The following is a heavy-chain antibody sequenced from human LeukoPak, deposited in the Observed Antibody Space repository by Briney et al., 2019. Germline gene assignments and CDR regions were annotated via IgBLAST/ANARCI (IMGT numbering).Heavy chain of an antibody. CDR2: INPSGGST. CDR1: GYTFTSYY. Sequence: ASVKVSCKASGYTFTSYYMHWVRQAPGQGLEWMGIINPSGGSTSYAQKFQGRVTVTRDTSTSTVYMELSSLRSEDTAVYYCAREPRSGTVAFDIWGQGTMVTVSS. CDR3: AREPRSGTVAFDI. V-gene: IGHV1-46*01. J-gene: IGHJ3*02. D-gene: IGHD3-10*01.